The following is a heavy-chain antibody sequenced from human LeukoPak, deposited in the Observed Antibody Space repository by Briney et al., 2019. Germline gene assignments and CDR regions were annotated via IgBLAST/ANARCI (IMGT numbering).Heavy chain of an antibody. CDR1: GFTVSSNY. Sequence: GGSLRLSCAASGFTVSSNYMSWVRQAPGKGLEWVSVIYSGGSTYYADSVKGRFTISRDNSKNTLYLQMNSLRAEDTAVYYCRAYSSSWANYGMDVWGQGTTVTVSS. V-gene: IGHV3-53*01. CDR2: IYSGGST. D-gene: IGHD6-13*01. J-gene: IGHJ6*02. CDR3: RAYSSSWANYGMDV.